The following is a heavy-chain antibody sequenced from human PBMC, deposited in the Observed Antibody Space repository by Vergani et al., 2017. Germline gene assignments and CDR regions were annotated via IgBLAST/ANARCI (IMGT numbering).Heavy chain of an antibody. D-gene: IGHD3-22*01. CDR1: GGSISSGDYY. CDR2: IYYSGST. CDR3: ARVGGYYDSSGFPSAYFDY. V-gene: IGHV4-30-4*08. J-gene: IGHJ4*02. Sequence: QVQLQESGPGLVKPSQTLSLTCTVSGGSISSGDYYWSWIRQPPGKGLEWLGYIYYSGSTYYNPSLKSRVTISVDTSKNQFSLKLSSVTAADTAVYYCARVGGYYDSSGFPSAYFDYWGQGTLVTVSS.